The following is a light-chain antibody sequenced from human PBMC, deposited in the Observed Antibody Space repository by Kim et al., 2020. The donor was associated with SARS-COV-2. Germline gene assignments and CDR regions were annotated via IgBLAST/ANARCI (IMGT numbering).Light chain of an antibody. J-gene: IGLJ3*02. Sequence: VSPGQTASITGSGENLVDKYACWDQQKSGQSPVVVIYQDNKRPSGIPERFSGANSGNTATLTISGTQAMDEADYYCQAWDSSTAVFGGGTKLTVL. CDR2: QDN. CDR1: NLVDKY. V-gene: IGLV3-1*01. CDR3: QAWDSSTAV.